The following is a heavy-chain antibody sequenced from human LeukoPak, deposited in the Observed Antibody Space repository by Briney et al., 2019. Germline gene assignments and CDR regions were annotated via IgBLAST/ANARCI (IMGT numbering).Heavy chain of an antibody. V-gene: IGHV4-59*01. Sequence: PSETLSLTCTVSGGSISSYYWSWIRQPPGKGLEWIGYIYYSGSTNYNPSLKSRVTISIDTSKNQFSLRLSSVTAADTAVYYCARGGGESSSSQDYDYWGQGTLVTVSS. CDR3: ARGGGESSSSQDYDY. J-gene: IGHJ4*02. CDR2: IYYSGST. CDR1: GGSISSYY. D-gene: IGHD6-6*01.